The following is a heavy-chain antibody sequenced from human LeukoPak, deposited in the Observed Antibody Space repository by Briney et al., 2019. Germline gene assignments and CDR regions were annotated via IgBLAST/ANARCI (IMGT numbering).Heavy chain of an antibody. Sequence: SVKVSCKASGGTFSSYAISWVRQAPGQGLEWMGGVIPIFGTANYAQKFQGRVTITTDESTSTAYMELSSLRAEDTAVYYCARDLQLATPVYYYYGMDVWGQGTTVTVSS. D-gene: IGHD6-13*01. J-gene: IGHJ6*02. V-gene: IGHV1-69*05. CDR1: GGTFSSYA. CDR2: VIPIFGTA. CDR3: ARDLQLATPVYYYYGMDV.